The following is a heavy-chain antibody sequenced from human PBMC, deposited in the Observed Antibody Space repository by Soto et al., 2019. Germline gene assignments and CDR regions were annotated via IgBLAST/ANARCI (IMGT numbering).Heavy chain of an antibody. CDR2: TYTGGNS. CDR3: AREGYAYGLDF. D-gene: IGHD3-10*01. CDR1: GLSVSDKY. J-gene: IGHJ4*02. V-gene: IGHV3-53*02. Sequence: EVQLVQTGGGLIKPGGSLSLSCAASGLSVSDKYMSWVRHAPGKGLEWVSLTYTGGNSYFADFVKGRFIVSRDISKNTLFLHMNSLAAEDTAVYYCAREGYAYGLDFWGQGSLVTVSS.